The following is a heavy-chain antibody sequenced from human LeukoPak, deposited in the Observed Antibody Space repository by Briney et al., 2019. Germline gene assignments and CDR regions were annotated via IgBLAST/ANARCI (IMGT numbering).Heavy chain of an antibody. CDR3: AKDPPLYYGSGRTTHDY. CDR2: IYYSGST. J-gene: IGHJ4*02. D-gene: IGHD3-10*01. Sequence: SETLSLTCTVSGGSISSSSYYWGWIRQPPGKGLEWIGSIYYSGSTYYNPSLKSRVTISVDTSKNQFSLKLSSVTAADTAVYYCAKDPPLYYGSGRTTHDYWGQGTLVTVSS. CDR1: GGSISSSSYY. V-gene: IGHV4-39*07.